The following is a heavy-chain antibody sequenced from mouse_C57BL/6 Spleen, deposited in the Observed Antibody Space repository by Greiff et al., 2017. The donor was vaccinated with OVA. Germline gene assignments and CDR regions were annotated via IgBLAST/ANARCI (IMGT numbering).Heavy chain of an antibody. D-gene: IGHD1-1*01. CDR1: GYTFTDYE. CDR3: TRRGTVNAMDY. V-gene: IGHV1-15*01. J-gene: IGHJ4*01. CDR2: IDPETGGT. Sequence: VKLQESGAELVRPGASVTLSCKASGYTFTDYEMHWVKQTPVHGLEWIGAIDPETGGTAYNQKFKGKAILTADKSSSTAYMELRSLTSEDSAVYYCTRRGTVNAMDYWGQGTSVTVSS.